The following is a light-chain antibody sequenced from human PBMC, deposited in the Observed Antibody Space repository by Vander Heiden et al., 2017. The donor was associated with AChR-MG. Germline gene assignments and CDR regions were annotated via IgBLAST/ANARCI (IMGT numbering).Light chain of an antibody. V-gene: IGKV1-5*03. CDR3: QQYDSYQGT. CDR2: KAS. J-gene: IGKJ1*01. Sequence: DIQMTQSPSTLSASVGDRVTITCRASQTIGAWLAWYQQKPGKAPKLLIYKASNLESGVPSRFSGSGSGTEFTLTISSLQPDDFATYYCQQYDSYQGTFGCETKVGI. CDR1: QTIGAW.